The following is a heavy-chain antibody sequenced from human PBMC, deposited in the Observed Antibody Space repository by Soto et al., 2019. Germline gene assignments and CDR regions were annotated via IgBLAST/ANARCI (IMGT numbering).Heavy chain of an antibody. CDR2: INSDNGNT. D-gene: IGHD2-8*02. CDR1: GFTFSDQL. J-gene: IGHJ3*01. V-gene: IGHV1-3*01. Sequence: QVQLVQSGAEVRKPGASVNISCRASGFTFSDQLINWVRQIPGQSLEWMGWINSDNGNTKYSQTLQGRVTISRHSSASIVYVEVSDLTSEDTAVFYCARAILSVGPRANDAFDVWGQGTMVTVSS. CDR3: ARAILSVGPRANDAFDV.